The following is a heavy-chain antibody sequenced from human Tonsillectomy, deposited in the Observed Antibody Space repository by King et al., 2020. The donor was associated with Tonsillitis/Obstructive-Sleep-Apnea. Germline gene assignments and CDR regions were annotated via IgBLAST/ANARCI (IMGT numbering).Heavy chain of an antibody. J-gene: IGHJ4*02. D-gene: IGHD3-16*02. V-gene: IGHV3-33*01. CDR2: IWYDGINK. CDR3: ARSADCYIWGSYRYLPLGY. CDR1: GFTFSSYG. Sequence: HVQLVESGGGVVQPGRSLRLSCAASGFTFSSYGMHWVRQAPGKGLEWVAVIWYDGINKYYADSVKGRFTISRDNSKNTLYLQMKRLSAEDTAVYYCARSADCYIWGSYRYLPLGYWGQGTLVTVSS.